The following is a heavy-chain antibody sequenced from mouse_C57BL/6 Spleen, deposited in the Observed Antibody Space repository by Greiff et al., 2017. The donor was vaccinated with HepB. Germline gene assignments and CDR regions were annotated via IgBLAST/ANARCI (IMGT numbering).Heavy chain of an antibody. CDR3: ARGGAGSSYYFDY. CDR2: IDPSDSYT. Sequence: QVQLQQPGAELVKPGASVKLSCKASGYTFTSYWMQWVKQRPGQGLEWIGEIDPSDSYTNYNQKFKGKATLTVDTSSSTAYMQLSRLTSEDSAVYYCARGGAGSSYYFDYWGQGTTLTVSS. D-gene: IGHD1-1*01. CDR1: GYTFTSYW. J-gene: IGHJ2*01. V-gene: IGHV1-50*01.